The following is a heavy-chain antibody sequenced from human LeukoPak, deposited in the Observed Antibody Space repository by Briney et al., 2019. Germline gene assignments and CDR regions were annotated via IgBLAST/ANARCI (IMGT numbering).Heavy chain of an antibody. CDR1: GFSFRTYA. D-gene: IGHD6-19*01. J-gene: IGHJ4*02. V-gene: IGHV3-30*04. CDR3: AKPHSSGWLALGY. CDR2: ISYDGSNK. Sequence: PGGSLRLSCAASGFSFRTYAMHWVRQAPGKGLEWVGVISYDGSNKYYADSVKGRFTISRDNSKNTLYLQMNSLRAEDTAVYYCAKPHSSGWLALGYWGQGTLVTVSS.